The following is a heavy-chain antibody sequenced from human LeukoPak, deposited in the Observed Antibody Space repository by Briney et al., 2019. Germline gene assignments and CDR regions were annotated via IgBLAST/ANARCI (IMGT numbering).Heavy chain of an antibody. J-gene: IGHJ4*01. V-gene: IGHV4-4*07. CDR2: VFTSGNT. CDR3: ARGTGSLFY. D-gene: IGHD3-10*01. CDR1: GGSISSYY. Sequence: KPSETLSLTCTVSGGSISSYYWTWIRQPAGKALEWIGHVFTSGNTNYNPSLKGRVTISIETSKSQFSLNLNSVTAADTAVYYCARGTGSLFYWGHGVLVTVSS.